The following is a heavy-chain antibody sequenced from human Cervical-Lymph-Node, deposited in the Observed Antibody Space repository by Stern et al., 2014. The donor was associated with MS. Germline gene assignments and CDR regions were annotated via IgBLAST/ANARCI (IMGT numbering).Heavy chain of an antibody. Sequence: VQLVQSGAEMKKPGASVKVSCTAFGYTFTSYGISWVRQAPGQGLEWMGWISGYTVDTKYAQKCRGRATMTTDTSTSTAYMELSSVRSDETAVYYCARDSVKSPSYFDYWGQGTQVTVSS. CDR3: ARDSVKSPSYFDY. J-gene: IGHJ4*02. CDR1: GYTFTSYG. V-gene: IGHV1-18*01. CDR2: ISGYTVDT.